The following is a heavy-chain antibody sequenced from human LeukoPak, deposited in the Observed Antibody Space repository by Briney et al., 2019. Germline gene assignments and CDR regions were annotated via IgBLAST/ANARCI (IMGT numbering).Heavy chain of an antibody. Sequence: SETLSLTCAVSGGSIRSYYWSWVRQPPGKGLEWIGYIYHSGSTNYNPSLKSRVNLSVDMAKNQISLKMSSVTAADTAVYYCARSRVWSDYWGYFDYWGQGILVTVSS. CDR3: ARSRVWSDYWGYFDY. CDR2: IYHSGST. CDR1: GGSIRSYY. V-gene: IGHV4-59*01. J-gene: IGHJ4*02. D-gene: IGHD3-3*01.